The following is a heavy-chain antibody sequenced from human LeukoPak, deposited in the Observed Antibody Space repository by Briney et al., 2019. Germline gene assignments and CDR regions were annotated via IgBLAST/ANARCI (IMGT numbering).Heavy chain of an antibody. CDR1: GFTFSSYS. Sequence: GGSLRLSCAASGFTFSSYSMNWVRQAPGKGLEWVANIKQDGSEKYYVDSVKGRFTISRDNAKNSLYLQMNSLRAEDTAVYYCARISSSWYQYYFDYWGQGTLVTVSS. CDR3: ARISSSWYQYYFDY. D-gene: IGHD6-13*01. CDR2: IKQDGSEK. J-gene: IGHJ4*02. V-gene: IGHV3-7*01.